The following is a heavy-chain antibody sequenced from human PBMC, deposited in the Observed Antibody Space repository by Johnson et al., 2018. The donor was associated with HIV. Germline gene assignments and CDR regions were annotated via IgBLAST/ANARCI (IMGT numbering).Heavy chain of an antibody. J-gene: IGHJ3*01. CDR3: AKTLGFGTEDTFDL. V-gene: IGHV3-13*01. CDR2: IGTTGDT. D-gene: IGHD3-10*01. CDR1: GFTFSSYD. Sequence: VQLVESGGGLVQPGGSLRLSCAASGFTFSSYDMHWVRQATGKGLEWVSSIGTTGDTYYPGPVTGRFTISRENAKNSLYLQLNNLRAGDTAVYYCAKTLGFGTEDTFDLWGQGTMVTVSS.